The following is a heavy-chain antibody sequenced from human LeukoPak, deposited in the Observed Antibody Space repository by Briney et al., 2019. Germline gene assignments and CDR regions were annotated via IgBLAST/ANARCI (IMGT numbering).Heavy chain of an antibody. V-gene: IGHV3-23*01. CDR2: ISGSGGST. Sequence: GGSLRLSCAASGFTFSSYAMSWVRQAPGKGLEWVSAISGSGGSTYYADSVKGRFTISRDNSKNTLYLQMNSLRAEDTAVYYCAEEASRENYYYYGMDVWGKGTTVTVSS. CDR1: GFTFSSYA. CDR3: AEEASRENYYYYGMDV. J-gene: IGHJ6*04. D-gene: IGHD1-26*01.